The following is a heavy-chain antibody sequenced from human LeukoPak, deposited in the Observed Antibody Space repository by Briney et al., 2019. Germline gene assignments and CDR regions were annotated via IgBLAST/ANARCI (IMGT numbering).Heavy chain of an antibody. Sequence: SETLFLTCTVSGGSISSSSYYWGWIRQPPGKGLEWIASMYHSGNTYYNPSLKSRVTVSVDTSKNQFSLELNSVTAADTAVYYCATQQCSGGSCYSRAIWFDPWGQGTLVTVSS. V-gene: IGHV4-39*01. CDR2: MYHSGNT. D-gene: IGHD2-15*01. CDR1: GGSISSSSYY. J-gene: IGHJ5*02. CDR3: ATQQCSGGSCYSRAIWFDP.